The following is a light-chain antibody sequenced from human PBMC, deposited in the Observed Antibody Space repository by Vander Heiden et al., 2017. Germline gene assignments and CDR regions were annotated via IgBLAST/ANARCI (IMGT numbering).Light chain of an antibody. CDR1: QSVSTY. J-gene: IGKJ2*01. Sequence: EVVLTQPPGTLSLSPGERATLSCRASQSVSTYLGWYQQKPGQAPRLLSYGASSRTTGIPDRFSGSGSGTDFTLTISRLEPEDFAVYYCQQYGSSWYTFGQGTKLEIK. CDR3: QQYGSSWYT. CDR2: GAS. V-gene: IGKV3-20*01.